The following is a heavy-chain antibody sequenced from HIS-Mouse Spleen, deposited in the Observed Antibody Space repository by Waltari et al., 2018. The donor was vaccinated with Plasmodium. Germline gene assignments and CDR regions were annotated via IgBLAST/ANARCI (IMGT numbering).Heavy chain of an antibody. D-gene: IGHD6-13*01. CDR2: IKQDGSEK. V-gene: IGHV3-7*01. CDR3: ASSWYWYFDL. CDR1: VFTFSSYW. J-gene: IGHJ2*01. Sequence: EVQLVESGGGWVKPGGSLRLSCAAPVFTFSSYWMSWVRQAPGKGLEWVANIKQDGSEKYYVDSVKGRFTISRDNAKNSLYLQMNSLRAEDTAVYYCASSWYWYFDLWGRGTLGTVSS.